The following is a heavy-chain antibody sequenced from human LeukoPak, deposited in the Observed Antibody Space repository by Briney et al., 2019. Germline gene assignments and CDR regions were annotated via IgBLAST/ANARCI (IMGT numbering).Heavy chain of an antibody. CDR2: ISSSSSTI. D-gene: IGHD3-10*01. Sequence: GGSLRLSCAASGFTFSSYSMNWVRQAPGKGLEWVSYISSSSSTIYYADSVKGRFTISRDNAKNSLYLQMNSLRAEDTAVYYCARVRITMVRGVFDYWGQGTLVTVSS. CDR1: GFTFSSYS. CDR3: ARVRITMVRGVFDY. V-gene: IGHV3-48*04. J-gene: IGHJ4*02.